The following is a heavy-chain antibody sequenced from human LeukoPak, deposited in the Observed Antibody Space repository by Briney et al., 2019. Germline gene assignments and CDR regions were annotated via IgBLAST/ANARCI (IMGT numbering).Heavy chain of an antibody. D-gene: IGHD6-19*01. V-gene: IGHV3-30-3*01. CDR1: GFDFINFH. J-gene: IGHJ4*02. CDR2: VSKDGNNI. Sequence: GGSLILSCSASGFDFINFHIPWVRQAPGKGLEWLPFVSKDGNNIYYADSVKGRSTISRDNSKSTLYLQMNSLRADDTAIYYCARDFLWLVDYWGQGTPVTVSS. CDR3: ARDFLWLVDY.